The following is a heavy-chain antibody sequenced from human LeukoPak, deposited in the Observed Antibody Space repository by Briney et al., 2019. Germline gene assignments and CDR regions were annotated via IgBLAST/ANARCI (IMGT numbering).Heavy chain of an antibody. V-gene: IGHV3-21*01. CDR2: ISSNSSYI. CDR3: ARVVVPAAVYYYYYYMDV. J-gene: IGHJ6*03. CDR1: GFTFSSYS. Sequence: PGGSLRLSCAASGFTFSSYSMNWVRQAPGKGLEWVSSISSNSSYIYYADSVKGRFTISRDNAKNSLYLQMNSLRAEDTAVYYCARVVVPAAVYYYYYYMDVWGKGTTVTVSS. D-gene: IGHD2-2*01.